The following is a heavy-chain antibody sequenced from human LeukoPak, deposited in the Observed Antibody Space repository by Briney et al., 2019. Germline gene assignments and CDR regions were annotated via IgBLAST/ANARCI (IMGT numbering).Heavy chain of an antibody. Sequence: GGSLRLSCAASGFTFSSYVMHWVRQAPGKGLEWVAFIRYDGSNKYYADSVKGRFTISRDNSKNTLYLQMNSLRAEDTAVYYCASLYYGDYDYWCQGTLVTVSS. CDR3: ASLYYGDYDY. CDR2: IRYDGSNK. J-gene: IGHJ4*02. CDR1: GFTFSSYV. D-gene: IGHD4-17*01. V-gene: IGHV3-30*02.